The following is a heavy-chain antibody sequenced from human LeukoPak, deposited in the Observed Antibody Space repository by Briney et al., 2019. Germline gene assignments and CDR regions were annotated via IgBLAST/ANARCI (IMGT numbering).Heavy chain of an antibody. CDR1: GGSISTSNYY. J-gene: IGHJ5*02. CDR2: IFYSGST. Sequence: PSETLSLTCTVSGGSISTSNYYWGWIRQPPGKGLEWIGNIFYSGSTYYSPSLRSRVTISLDTSRNQFSLKLSSVTAADTAMYYCARGYSSSLNWFDPWGQGTLVTVSS. CDR3: ARGYSSSLNWFDP. D-gene: IGHD6-13*01. V-gene: IGHV4-39*01.